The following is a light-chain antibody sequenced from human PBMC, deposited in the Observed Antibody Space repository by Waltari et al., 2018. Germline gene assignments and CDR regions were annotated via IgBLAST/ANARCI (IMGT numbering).Light chain of an antibody. CDR3: QSADSRGTVV. CDR2: KDT. J-gene: IGLJ2*01. Sequence: SYELTQPPSVSVSPGQTARITCSGDALPKQYAYWYQKKPGQAPVLVIYKDTERPSGIAERFSGSRSGKTVTLTISGVQTEDEADYYCQSADSRGTVVFGGGTELTVL. V-gene: IGLV3-25*03. CDR1: ALPKQY.